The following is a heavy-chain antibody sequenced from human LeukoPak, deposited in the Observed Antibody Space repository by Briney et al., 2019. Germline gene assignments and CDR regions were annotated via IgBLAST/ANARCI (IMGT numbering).Heavy chain of an antibody. D-gene: IGHD6-6*01. V-gene: IGHV3-30*02. CDR3: AKDLYSSSPGARFDY. CDR1: GFTFSNFG. Sequence: GGSLRLSCAASGFTFSNFGMHWVRQAPGKGLEWVTFIRYDGSNKYYGDSVKGRFTISRDNSKNTLYLQMDSLRAEDTAVYYCAKDLYSSSPGARFDYWDQGTLVTVSS. J-gene: IGHJ4*02. CDR2: IRYDGSNK.